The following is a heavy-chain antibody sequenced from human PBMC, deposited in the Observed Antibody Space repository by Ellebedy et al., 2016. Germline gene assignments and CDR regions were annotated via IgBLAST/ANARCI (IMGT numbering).Heavy chain of an antibody. Sequence: SETLSPTXTVPGGSISSSSYYWGWIRQPPGKGLEWIGSIYYSGSTYYNPSLKSRVTISVDTSKNQFSLKLSSVTAADTAVYYCAREALGSSSWYMTYYFDYWGQGTLVTVSS. CDR3: AREALGSSSWYMTYYFDY. V-gene: IGHV4-39*02. CDR1: GGSISSSSYY. J-gene: IGHJ4*02. D-gene: IGHD6-13*01. CDR2: IYYSGST.